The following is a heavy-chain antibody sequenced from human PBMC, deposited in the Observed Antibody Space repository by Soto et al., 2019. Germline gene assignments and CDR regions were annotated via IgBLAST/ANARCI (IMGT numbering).Heavy chain of an antibody. V-gene: IGHV3-48*03. CDR2: ISSSGSTI. CDR3: ARDHNDSSGYELWFDY. D-gene: IGHD3-22*01. J-gene: IGHJ4*02. Sequence: LRLSCAASGFTFSSYEMNWVRQAPGKGLEWVSYISSSGSTIYYADSVKGRFTISRDNAKNSLYLQMNSLRAEDTAVYYCARDHNDSSGYELWFDYWGQGTLVTVSS. CDR1: GFTFSSYE.